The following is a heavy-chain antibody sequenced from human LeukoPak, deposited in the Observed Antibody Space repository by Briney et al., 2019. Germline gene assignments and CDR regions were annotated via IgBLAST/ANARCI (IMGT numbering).Heavy chain of an antibody. D-gene: IGHD5-12*01. CDR1: GFIFSSHW. CDR3: AKTYSRESGYDFFFHY. Sequence: GGSLRLSCAASGFIFSSHWMSWVRQAPGEGLEWVAHIKEDGSERYYGDSVKGRFTISRDNSRNTVYLQMNTLRVEDTAVYYCAKTYSRESGYDFFFHYWGQGTRVTVSS. V-gene: IGHV3-7*02. J-gene: IGHJ4*02. CDR2: IKEDGSER.